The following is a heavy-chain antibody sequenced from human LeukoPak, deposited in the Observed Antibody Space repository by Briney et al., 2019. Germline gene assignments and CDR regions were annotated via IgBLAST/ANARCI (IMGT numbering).Heavy chain of an antibody. CDR3: ARDELQGVSGLGYCANGVCSKTFDY. CDR2: ISAYNGNT. Sequence: ASVKVSCKASGYTFIRYGISWVRQAPGQGLEWMGWISAYNGNTNYAQKLQGRVTMTTDTSTSTAYLEVRSLRSDDTAVYYCARDELQGVSGLGYCANGVCSKTFDYWGQGTLVTVSS. D-gene: IGHD2-8*01. V-gene: IGHV1-18*01. J-gene: IGHJ4*02. CDR1: GYTFIRYG.